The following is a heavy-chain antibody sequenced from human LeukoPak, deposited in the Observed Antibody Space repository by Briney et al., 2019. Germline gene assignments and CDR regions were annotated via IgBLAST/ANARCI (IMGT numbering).Heavy chain of an antibody. CDR1: GFTFSSYG. D-gene: IGHD5-24*01. J-gene: IGHJ4*02. Sequence: PGGSLRLSCAASGFTFSSYGMHWVRQAPGKGLEWVAVILYDGGDKNYAESVKGRFTISRDNSKNTLYLQMNSLRAEDTAVYYCAKDRDRYGYYYFDYWGQGTLVTVSS. CDR3: AKDRDRYGYYYFDY. V-gene: IGHV3-30*18. CDR2: ILYDGGDK.